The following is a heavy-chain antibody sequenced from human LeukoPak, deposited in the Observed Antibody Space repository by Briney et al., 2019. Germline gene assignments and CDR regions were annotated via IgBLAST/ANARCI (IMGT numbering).Heavy chain of an antibody. J-gene: IGHJ4*02. D-gene: IGHD3-16*02. CDR2: IIPIFGIA. CDR1: GGTFSSYA. V-gene: IGHV1-69*04. Sequence: GSSVKVSCKASGGTFSSYAISWVRQAPGQGLEWMGRIIPIFGIANYAQKFQGRVTITADKSTSTAYMELSSLRSEDTAVYYCARDRTFGGAIAAQHDHWGQGTLVTVSS. CDR3: ARDRTFGGAIAAQHDH.